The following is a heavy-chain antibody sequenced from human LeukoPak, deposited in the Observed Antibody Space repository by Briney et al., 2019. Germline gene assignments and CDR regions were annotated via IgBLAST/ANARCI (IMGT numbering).Heavy chain of an antibody. V-gene: IGHV4-34*01. J-gene: IGHJ4*02. CDR3: ARLLDDYSHQG. D-gene: IGHD4-11*01. CDR2: INHSGST. Sequence: SETLSLTCAVYGGSFSGYYWSWLRQPPGKGLEWIGEINHSGSTNYNPSLKSRVTISVDTSKNQFSLKLSSVTAADTAVCYCARLLDDYSHQGWGQGTLVTVSS. CDR1: GGSFSGYY.